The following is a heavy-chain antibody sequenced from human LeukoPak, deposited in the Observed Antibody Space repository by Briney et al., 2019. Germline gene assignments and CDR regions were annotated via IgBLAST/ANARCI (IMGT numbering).Heavy chain of an antibody. CDR1: GGSISSYY. CDR3: ARAVPGGLYYYYYYDMDV. J-gene: IGHJ6*02. CDR2: IYYSGST. Sequence: SETLSLTCTVSGGSISSYYWSWIRQPPGKGLEWIGYIYYSGSTNYNPSLKSRVTISVDTSKNQFSLKLSSVTAADTAVYYCARAVPGGLYYYYYYDMDVWGQGTTVTVSS. D-gene: IGHD2-2*01. V-gene: IGHV4-59*01.